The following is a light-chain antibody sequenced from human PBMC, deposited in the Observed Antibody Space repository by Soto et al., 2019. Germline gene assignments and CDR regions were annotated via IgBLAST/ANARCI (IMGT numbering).Light chain of an antibody. Sequence: QSVLTQPPSVSGAPGQRVTISCTGSSSNIGADYDVHWYQQRPGTAPKLLIFGNINRPSGVPDRFSGSKSGTSASLAITGLQAEDEGEYYCQSYDSTRSARYVFGTGTKLTVL. CDR1: SSNIGADYD. J-gene: IGLJ1*01. V-gene: IGLV1-40*01. CDR2: GNI. CDR3: QSYDSTRSARYV.